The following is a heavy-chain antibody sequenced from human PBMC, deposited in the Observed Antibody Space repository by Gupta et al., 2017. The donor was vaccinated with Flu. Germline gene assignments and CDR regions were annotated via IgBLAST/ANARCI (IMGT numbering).Heavy chain of an antibody. V-gene: IGHV1-2*06. D-gene: IGHD2-15*01. CDR1: GYTFTAFY. J-gene: IGHJ5*02. CDR3: ARESGGSSVWTNWFDP. Sequence: QVQLVQSGTDMKKPRASVKVSCKASGYTFTAFYFDWVRQAPGQGLEWMGRINTKTGGTTYAQKFLGRITMTRDASINTVYMELNWLTSDDTAVYFCARESGGSSVWTNWFDPWGQGTLVTVSS. CDR2: INTKTGGT.